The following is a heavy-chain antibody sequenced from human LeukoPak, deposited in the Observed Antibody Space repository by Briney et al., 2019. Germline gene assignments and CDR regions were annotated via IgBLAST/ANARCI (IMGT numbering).Heavy chain of an antibody. CDR2: IISNENSA. D-gene: IGHD3-3*01. Sequence: GGSLRLSCAASGFTFSSNWMHWVRQAPGKGLVWVSRIISNENSATYADSVKGRFTISRDNTMNSLYLQMSSLRAEDTAVYYCATDRGWRTSGYYLYYFEYWGQGTLVTVSS. CDR3: ATDRGWRTSGYYLYYFEY. V-gene: IGHV3-74*01. CDR1: GFTFSSNW. J-gene: IGHJ4*02.